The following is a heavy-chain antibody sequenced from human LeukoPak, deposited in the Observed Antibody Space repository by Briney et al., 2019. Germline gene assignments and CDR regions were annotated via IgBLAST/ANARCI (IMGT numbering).Heavy chain of an antibody. CDR2: MYYSGTT. D-gene: IGHD5-18*01. J-gene: IGHJ4*02. CDR3: ARAGSIYGWFDY. Sequence: SETLSLTCSVSGGSISTYSWSWIRLPPGKGLEWVGHMYYSGTTKYNPSLKSRVTISVDASKNQFSLRLSSVTAADTAVYFCARAGSIYGWFDYWGQGTLVTVSS. CDR1: GGSISTYS. V-gene: IGHV4-59*13.